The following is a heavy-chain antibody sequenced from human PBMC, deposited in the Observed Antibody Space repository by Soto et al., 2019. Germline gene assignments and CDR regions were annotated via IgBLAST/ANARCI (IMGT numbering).Heavy chain of an antibody. Sequence: GESLKISCQGSGYSFANYWISWVRQMPGKGLEWMGRFNPSDSYTDYNPSFQGHVTISAGKSISTAYMQWSSLKASDTAMYFCARHPYIGGLDVWGQGTAVTVSS. D-gene: IGHD2-15*01. CDR1: GYSFANYW. J-gene: IGHJ6*02. CDR2: FNPSDSYT. V-gene: IGHV5-10-1*01. CDR3: ARHPYIGGLDV.